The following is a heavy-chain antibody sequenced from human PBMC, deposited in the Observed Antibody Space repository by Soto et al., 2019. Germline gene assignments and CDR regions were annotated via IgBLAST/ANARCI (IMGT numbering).Heavy chain of an antibody. CDR3: ARVTAAIYYYYGMDV. J-gene: IGHJ6*02. D-gene: IGHD2-2*01. CDR2: IYHSGST. CDR1: GGSISSGGYY. Sequence: PSETLSLTCTVSGGSISSGGYYWSWIRQHPGKGLEWIGEIYHSGSTNYNPSLKSRVTISVDKSKNQFSLKLSSVTAADTAVYYCARVTAAIYYYYGMDVWGQGTTVTVSS. V-gene: IGHV4-39*07.